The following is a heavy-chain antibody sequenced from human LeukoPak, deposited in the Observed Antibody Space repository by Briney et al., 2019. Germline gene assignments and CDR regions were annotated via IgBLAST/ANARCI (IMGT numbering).Heavy chain of an antibody. V-gene: IGHV1-2*06. CDR3: ARDPRSSMRYYGMDV. J-gene: IGHJ6*02. D-gene: IGHD2-8*01. Sequence: ASVKVSCKASGYTFTGYYMHWVRQAPGQGLEWMGRINPNSGGTNYAQKFQGGVTMTRDTSISTAYMELSRLRSDDTAVYYCARDPRSSMRYYGMDVWGQGTTVTVSS. CDR2: INPNSGGT. CDR1: GYTFTGYY.